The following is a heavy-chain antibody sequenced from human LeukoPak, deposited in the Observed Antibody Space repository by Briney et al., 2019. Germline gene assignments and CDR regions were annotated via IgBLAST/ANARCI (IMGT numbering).Heavy chain of an antibody. CDR3: ARGYETGEVATIEFDY. CDR2: INHSGST. D-gene: IGHD5-24*01. J-gene: IGHJ4*02. CDR1: GGSFSGYY. V-gene: IGHV4-34*01. Sequence: PSETLSLTCAVYGGSFSGYYWSWIRQPPGKGLEWIGEINHSGSTNYNPSLKSRVTISVDTSKNQFSLKLSSVTAADTAVYYCARGYETGEVATIEFDYWGQGTLVTVSS.